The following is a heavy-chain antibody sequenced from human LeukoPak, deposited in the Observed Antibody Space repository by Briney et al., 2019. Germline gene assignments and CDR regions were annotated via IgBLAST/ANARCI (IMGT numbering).Heavy chain of an antibody. D-gene: IGHD4-17*01. CDR3: ALTPYGDYEGAFDI. J-gene: IGHJ3*02. V-gene: IGHV4-34*01. Sequence: SETLSLTCAVYGGSFSGYYWSWIRQPPGKGLGWIGEINHSGSTNYNPSLKSRVTISVDTSKNQFSLKLSSVTAADTAVYYCALTPYGDYEGAFDIWGQGTMVTVSS. CDR2: INHSGST. CDR1: GGSFSGYY.